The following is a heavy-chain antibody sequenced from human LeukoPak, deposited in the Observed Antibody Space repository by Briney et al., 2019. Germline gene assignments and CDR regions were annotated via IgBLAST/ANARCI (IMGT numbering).Heavy chain of an antibody. D-gene: IGHD3-3*01. V-gene: IGHV4-4*09. CDR3: ARWGTIFGPESL. CDR1: GGSISYYY. Sequence: SETLSLTCSVSGGSISYYYWTWIRQPPGKGLEWIGYIYTSGNTDYNPSLKSRVSMSLDTSKSQLSLNLSSVTAADTAVYFCARWGTIFGPESLWGRGTLVTVSS. J-gene: IGHJ2*01. CDR2: IYTSGNT.